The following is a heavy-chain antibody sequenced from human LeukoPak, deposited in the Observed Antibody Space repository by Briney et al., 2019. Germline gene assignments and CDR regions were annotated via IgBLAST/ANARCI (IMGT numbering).Heavy chain of an antibody. CDR2: ISDSGSAT. CDR3: AREGYDYGDGLDY. J-gene: IGHJ4*02. CDR1: GFTFSNYN. Sequence: GGSLRLSCAASGFTFSNYNMNWVRQAPGKGLEWVSYISDSGSATYYADSVKGRFTISRDNAKNSLSLQMNSLRDEDTGAYYCAREGYDYGDGLDYWGQGTLVTVSS. D-gene: IGHD4-17*01. V-gene: IGHV3-48*02.